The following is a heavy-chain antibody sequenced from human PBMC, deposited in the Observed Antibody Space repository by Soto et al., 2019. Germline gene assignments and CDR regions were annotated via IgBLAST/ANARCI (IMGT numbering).Heavy chain of an antibody. Sequence: QVQLQESGPGLVKPSETLSLTCAVSGASFETYYWSWIRQPPGKGLEWIGYIFYSGHLKYNPSLKSRLTISVDPSKNQISLSLTSVTAADTAVYYCAREGGGYRFDCWGQGTLVTVSS. D-gene: IGHD1-26*01. V-gene: IGHV4-59*01. J-gene: IGHJ4*02. CDR3: AREGGGYRFDC. CDR1: GASFETYY. CDR2: IFYSGHL.